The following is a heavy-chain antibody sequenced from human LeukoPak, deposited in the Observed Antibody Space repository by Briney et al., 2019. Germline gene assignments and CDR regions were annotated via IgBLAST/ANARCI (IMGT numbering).Heavy chain of an antibody. CDR3: ARGAPGDYYDSSGYYYAYFDY. J-gene: IGHJ4*02. V-gene: IGHV4-34*01. CDR2: INHSGST. D-gene: IGHD3-22*01. Sequence: SETLSLTRAVYGGSFSGYYWSWIRQPPGKGLEWIGEINHSGSTNYNPSLKSRVTISVDTSKNQFSLKLSSVTAADTAVYYCARGAPGDYYDSSGYYYAYFDYWGQGTLVTVSS. CDR1: GGSFSGYY.